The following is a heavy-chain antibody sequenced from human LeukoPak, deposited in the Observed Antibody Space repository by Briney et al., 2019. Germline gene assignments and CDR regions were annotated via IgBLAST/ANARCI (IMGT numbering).Heavy chain of an antibody. Sequence: SETLSLTCTVSGGSISSSSYYWGWIRQPPGKGLEWIGSIYYSGSTYYNPSLKSRVTISVDTSKNQFSLKLSSVTAADTAVYYCARQLWHRRCYLDYWGQGTLVTVSS. CDR1: GGSISSSSYY. D-gene: IGHD5-18*01. CDR3: ARQLWHRRCYLDY. V-gene: IGHV4-39*01. CDR2: IYYSGST. J-gene: IGHJ4*02.